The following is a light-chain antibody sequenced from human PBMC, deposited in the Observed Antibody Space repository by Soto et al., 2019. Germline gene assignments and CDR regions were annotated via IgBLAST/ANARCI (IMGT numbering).Light chain of an antibody. CDR1: ESIGDY. V-gene: IGKV3-20*01. CDR3: QHYGRSPIT. CDR2: AAS. J-gene: IGKJ5*01. Sequence: EIVLTQSPGALSLSPGDRAALSCWASESIGDYLAWYQQRPGQAPRLLIYAASRRAAGTPHRFSGSGSERAFTLAISGLEPEDFALYYCQHYGRSPITFGQGTRLEIK.